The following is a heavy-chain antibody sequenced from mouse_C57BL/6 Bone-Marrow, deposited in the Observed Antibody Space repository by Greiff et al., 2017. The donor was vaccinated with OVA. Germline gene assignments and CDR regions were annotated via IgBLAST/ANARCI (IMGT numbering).Heavy chain of an antibody. CDR1: GYAFSSSW. D-gene: IGHD2-5*01. CDR2: IYPGDGDT. Sequence: VKLVESGPELVKPGASVKISCKASGYAFSSSWMNWVKQRPGKGLEWIGRIYPGDGDTNYNGKFKGKATLTADKSSSTAYMQLSSLTSEDSAVYFCARSYSNYEGNYAMDDWGQGTSVTVSS. J-gene: IGHJ4*01. CDR3: ARSYSNYEGNYAMDD. V-gene: IGHV1-82*01.